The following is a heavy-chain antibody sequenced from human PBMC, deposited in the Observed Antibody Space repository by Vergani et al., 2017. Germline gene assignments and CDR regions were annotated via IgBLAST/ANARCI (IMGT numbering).Heavy chain of an antibody. CDR1: GGSISSYY. CDR2: IYYSGST. D-gene: IGHD5-12*01. CDR3: ARDVRDIVATKGVDYFDY. Sequence: QVQLQESGPGLVKPSETLSLTCTVSGGSISSYYWSWIRQPPGRGLEWIGYIYYSGSTNYNPPLKSQVTISVATSKNLFSLKLSSVTSADTAVYYCARDVRDIVATKGVDYFDYWGQGTLVTVSS. J-gene: IGHJ4*02. V-gene: IGHV4-59*01.